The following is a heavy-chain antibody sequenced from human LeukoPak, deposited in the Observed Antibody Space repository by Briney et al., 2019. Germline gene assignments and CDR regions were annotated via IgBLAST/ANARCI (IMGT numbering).Heavy chain of an antibody. CDR2: IIPILGIA. CDR1: GGTFSSYA. D-gene: IGHD3-22*01. V-gene: IGHV1-69*04. CDR3: ARVPRYYYDSSGYYYD. Sequence: SVKVSCKASGGTFSSYAISWVRQAPGQGLEWMGRIIPILGIANYAQKFQGRVTITADKSTSTAYMELSSLRSEDTAVYYCARVPRYYYDSSGYYYDWGQGTLVTVSS. J-gene: IGHJ4*02.